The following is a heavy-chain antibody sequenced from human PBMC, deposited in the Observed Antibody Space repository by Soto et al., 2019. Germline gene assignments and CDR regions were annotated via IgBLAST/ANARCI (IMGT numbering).Heavy chain of an antibody. J-gene: IGHJ4*02. CDR1: GFIFGDYS. D-gene: IGHD3-22*01. CDR2: ISSSSFVI. V-gene: IGHV3-48*02. Sequence: PGGSLRLSCAASGFIFGDYSMNWVRQAPGKGLEWVSYISSSSFVIYYVDSVKGRFTTSRDNAKNSLYLQMSSLRDEDTAVYYCVRSPPNMILVVTDYFDFWGQGALVTVSS. CDR3: VRSPPNMILVVTDYFDF.